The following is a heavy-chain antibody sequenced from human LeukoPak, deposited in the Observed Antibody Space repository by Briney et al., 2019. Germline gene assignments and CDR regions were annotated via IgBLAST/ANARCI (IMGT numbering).Heavy chain of an antibody. CDR1: GGTFSSYA. J-gene: IGHJ4*02. CDR2: IMPIFGTA. V-gene: IGHV1-69*05. CDR3: AIDYGESLDY. Sequence: ASVKVSCKASGGTFSSYAISWGRQAPGQGLEWMGRIMPIFGTANYEQKFQGRVTITTDESTSTAYMELSSLRSEDTAVYYCAIDYGESLDYWGQGTLVTVSS. D-gene: IGHD4-17*01.